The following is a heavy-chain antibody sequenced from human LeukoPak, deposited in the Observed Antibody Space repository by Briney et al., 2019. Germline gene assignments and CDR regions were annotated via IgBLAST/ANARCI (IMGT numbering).Heavy chain of an antibody. J-gene: IGHJ4*02. CDR3: ARLVCSSTSCYGFDY. CDR2: IYPGDSDT. Sequence: GESLKISCKGSGYSFTSYWIGWVRQMPGKGLEWMGIIYPGDSDTRYSPSFQGQVTISADKSISTAYLQWSSLKASDTAMYYCARLVCSSTSCYGFDYWGQGTLVTVSS. D-gene: IGHD2-2*01. CDR1: GYSFTSYW. V-gene: IGHV5-51*01.